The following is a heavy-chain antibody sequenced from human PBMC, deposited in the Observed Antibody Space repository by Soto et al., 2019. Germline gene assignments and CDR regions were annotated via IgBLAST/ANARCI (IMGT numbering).Heavy chain of an antibody. Sequence: QVQLQESGPGLVKPSGTLSLTCAVSGGSISSSNWWSWVRQPPGKGLEWIGEIYHSGSTNYNPSLKSRVPISVDKSKDQCSLRLSSVTAADTAVYYCASQPGIAAAGYFDYWGQGTLVTVSS. D-gene: IGHD6-13*01. CDR2: IYHSGST. CDR1: GGSISSSNW. V-gene: IGHV4-4*02. J-gene: IGHJ4*02. CDR3: ASQPGIAAAGYFDY.